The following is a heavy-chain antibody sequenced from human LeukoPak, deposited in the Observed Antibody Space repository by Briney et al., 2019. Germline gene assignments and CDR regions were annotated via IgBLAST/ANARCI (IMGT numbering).Heavy chain of an antibody. J-gene: IGHJ3*02. CDR3: ASQDSSGYYYHAFDI. CDR2: IKQDGSEK. V-gene: IGHV3-7*01. Sequence: GGSLRLSCAGSGFTFSSYWMSWVRQAPGKGLEWVANIKQDGSEKYYVDSVKGRFTISRDNAKNSLYLQMNSLRAEDTAVYYCASQDSSGYYYHAFDIWGQGTMVTVSS. CDR1: GFTFSSYW. D-gene: IGHD3-22*01.